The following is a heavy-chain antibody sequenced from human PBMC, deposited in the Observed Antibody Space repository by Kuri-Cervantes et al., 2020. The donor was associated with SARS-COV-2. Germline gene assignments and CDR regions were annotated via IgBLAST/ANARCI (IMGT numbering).Heavy chain of an antibody. Sequence: ASVKVSCKASGYTFTSYDINWVRQATGQGLEWMGWMNPNSGNTGYAQKFQGRVTITRNASISTAYMELSSLRSEDTAVYYCARDFPLEYGVFDYWGQGTLVTVSS. CDR2: MNPNSGNT. D-gene: IGHD2/OR15-2a*01. CDR3: ARDFPLEYGVFDY. V-gene: IGHV1-8*03. CDR1: GYTFTSYD. J-gene: IGHJ4*02.